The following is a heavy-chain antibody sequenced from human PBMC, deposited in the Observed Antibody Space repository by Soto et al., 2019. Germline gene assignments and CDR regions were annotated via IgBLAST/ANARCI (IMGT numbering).Heavy chain of an antibody. D-gene: IGHD6-19*01. Sequence: PSETLSLTCAVYGGSFSGYYWTWIRQPPGTGLEWIGEINHSGSTNYNPSLKSRVTISVDTSKNQFSLKLTSVTAADTAVYYCARVAVAGTRFDYWGQGTLVTVSS. J-gene: IGHJ4*02. CDR3: ARVAVAGTRFDY. V-gene: IGHV4-34*01. CDR2: INHSGST. CDR1: GGSFSGYY.